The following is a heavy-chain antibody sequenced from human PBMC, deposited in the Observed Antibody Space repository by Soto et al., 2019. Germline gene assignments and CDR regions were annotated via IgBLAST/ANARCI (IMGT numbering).Heavy chain of an antibody. CDR3: ARILGGPQDSYYYYMDL. CDR1: GGFISSYN. D-gene: IGHD3-10*01. CDR2: LYYTVIT. J-gene: IGHJ6*03. Sequence: HVQLQESGPGLVKPSETLSLTCTVSGGFISSYNWSWVRQSPGTGLEWIGYLYYTVITNYNPYLMSRVNTSVDPYMNQFFLKLSSVSASAAAVYYCARILGGPQDSYYYYMDLWGEGTTVTVSS. V-gene: IGHV4-59*01.